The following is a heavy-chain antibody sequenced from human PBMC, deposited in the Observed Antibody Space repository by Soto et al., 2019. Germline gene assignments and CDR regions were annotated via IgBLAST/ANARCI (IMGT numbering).Heavy chain of an antibody. V-gene: IGHV3-11*01. CDR1: GFTFSDYY. CDR2: ISSSGSTI. D-gene: IGHD3-3*01. J-gene: IGHJ4*02. CDR3: ARWGVDDFWSGYYSDY. Sequence: GGSLRLSCAASGFTFSDYYISWIRQAPGKGLEWVSYISSSGSTIYYADSVKGRFTISRDNAKNSLYLQMNSLRAEDTAVYYCARWGVDDFWSGYYSDYWGQGTLVTVS.